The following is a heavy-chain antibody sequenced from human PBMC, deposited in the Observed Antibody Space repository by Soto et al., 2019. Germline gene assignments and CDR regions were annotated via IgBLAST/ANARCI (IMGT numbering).Heavy chain of an antibody. CDR1: GFTFSSYS. V-gene: IGHV3-33*01. D-gene: IGHD2-2*02. CDR2: IWYDGSNK. J-gene: IGHJ4*02. Sequence: GGSLRLSCAASGFTFSSYSMHWVRQAPGKGLEWVAVIWYDGSNKYYADSVKGRFTISRDNSKNTLYLQMNSLRAEDTAVYYCARSGYCSSNSCYNVGYWGQGTLVTVSS. CDR3: ARSGYCSSNSCYNVGY.